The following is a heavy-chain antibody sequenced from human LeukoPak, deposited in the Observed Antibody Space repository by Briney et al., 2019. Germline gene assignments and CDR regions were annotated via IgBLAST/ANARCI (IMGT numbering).Heavy chain of an antibody. V-gene: IGHV4-59*01. J-gene: IGHJ4*02. Sequence: SETLSLTCSVSGGSINNYYWNWIRQPPGKGLEWIGYIYYSGSTNYNPSLKSRVTVSVNTSKNQFSLKLNSVTTADTAVYYCASGRTDIVVVPATLRNYYFDYWGQGTLVIVSS. CDR1: GGSINNYY. CDR2: IYYSGST. D-gene: IGHD2-2*01. CDR3: ASGRTDIVVVPATLRNYYFDY.